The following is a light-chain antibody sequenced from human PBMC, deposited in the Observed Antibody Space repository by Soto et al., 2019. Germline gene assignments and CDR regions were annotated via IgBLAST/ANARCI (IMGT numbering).Light chain of an antibody. CDR1: RSDVGGYNY. V-gene: IGLV2-11*01. CDR3: CSYAATHTYV. Sequence: QSALTQPRSVSGSPGQSVTISCTGTRSDVGGYNYVSWYQQHPGKAPKLMIYDVSKRPSGVPDRFSGSKSGNTASLTISGLQAEDEADYYCCSYAATHTYVFGTGTKLTVL. J-gene: IGLJ1*01. CDR2: DVS.